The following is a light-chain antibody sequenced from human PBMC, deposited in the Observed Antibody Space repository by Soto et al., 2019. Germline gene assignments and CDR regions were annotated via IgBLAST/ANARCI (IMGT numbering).Light chain of an antibody. Sequence: EIVLTQSPATLSLSPGERATLSCRASPSVTNFLAWYQQKPGQAPRLLIYGAFNRATGIPARFSGSGSGTDFTLTISSLETEDSAIYYCQQRNSWPPVTFGQGTRLEIK. V-gene: IGKV3-11*01. CDR2: GAF. CDR3: QQRNSWPPVT. CDR1: PSVTNF. J-gene: IGKJ5*01.